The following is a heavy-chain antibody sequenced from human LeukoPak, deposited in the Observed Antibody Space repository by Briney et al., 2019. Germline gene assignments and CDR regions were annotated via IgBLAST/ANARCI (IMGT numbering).Heavy chain of an antibody. CDR3: ARNDYGDYGIYY. CDR2: ISRSASST. V-gene: IGHV3-21*01. J-gene: IGHJ4*02. Sequence: GGSLRLSCASSGFTFSTYSMSWVRQAPGKGLEWVSYISRSASSTYYADSVKGRFTTSRDNAKNSLYLQMNSLRAEDTAIYFCARNDYGDYGIYYWGQGTLVTVSS. CDR1: GFTFSTYS. D-gene: IGHD4-17*01.